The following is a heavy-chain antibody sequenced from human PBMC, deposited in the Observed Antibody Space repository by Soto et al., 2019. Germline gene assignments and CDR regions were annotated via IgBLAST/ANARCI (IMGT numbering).Heavy chain of an antibody. J-gene: IGHJ4*02. CDR2: ISAHNGNT. V-gene: IGHV1-18*01. CDR3: ARGRYGDY. CDR1: GYDFTTYG. D-gene: IGHD1-1*01. Sequence: QVHLVQSGAEVKKPGASVKVSCKGSGYDFTTYGITWARQAPGQGLEWMAWISAHNGNTDYAQKLQGRVTVTRDTSTSTAYMELRRLRSDDTAMYYCARGRYGDYWGQGALVTVSS.